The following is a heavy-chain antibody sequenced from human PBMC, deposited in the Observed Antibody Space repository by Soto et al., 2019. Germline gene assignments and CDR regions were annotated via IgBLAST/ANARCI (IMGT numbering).Heavy chain of an antibody. Sequence: KTSETLSLTCTVSCGSISSYYWTWIRQPPGKGLEWIGYIYYSGSPNYNPSLKSRVTISVDTSKNQFSLKLSSVTAADTAVYYCARNRDGYNPYCFDYWGQGTLVTVSS. CDR2: IYYSGSP. J-gene: IGHJ4*02. D-gene: IGHD5-12*01. V-gene: IGHV4-59*01. CDR3: ARNRDGYNPYCFDY. CDR1: CGSISSYY.